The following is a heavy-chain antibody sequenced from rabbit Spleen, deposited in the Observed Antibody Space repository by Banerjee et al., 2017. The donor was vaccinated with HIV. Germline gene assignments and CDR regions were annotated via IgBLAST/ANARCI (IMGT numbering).Heavy chain of an antibody. D-gene: IGHD1-1*01. V-gene: IGHV1S45*01. CDR3: ARDSGDWCFAL. CDR1: GFDLSNYD. J-gene: IGHJ4*01. Sequence: QEQLEESGGGLVKPGASPTLTCKASGFDLSNYDMCWVRQAPGKGLEWIACIYTGTVSDRTYYASWAKGRFTISKTSSTTVTLQMTSVTVADTAIYFCARDSGDWCFALCGPGTLVTVS. CDR2: IYTGTVSDRT.